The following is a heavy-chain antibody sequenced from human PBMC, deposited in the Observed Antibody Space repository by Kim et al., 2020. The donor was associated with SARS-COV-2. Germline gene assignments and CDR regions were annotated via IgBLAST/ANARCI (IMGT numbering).Heavy chain of an antibody. V-gene: IGHV3-15*01. Sequence: DYAAPVKGRFTISRDDSKNTLYLQMNSLKTEDTAVYYCTTVRAGSKANDYWGQGTLVTVSS. D-gene: IGHD1-1*01. CDR3: TTVRAGSKANDY. J-gene: IGHJ4*02.